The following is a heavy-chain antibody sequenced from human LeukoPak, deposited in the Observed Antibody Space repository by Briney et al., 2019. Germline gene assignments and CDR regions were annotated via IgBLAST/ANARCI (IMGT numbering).Heavy chain of an antibody. CDR2: IYYSGST. D-gene: IGHD6-13*01. Sequence: SETLSLTCTVSGGSISSYYWSWIRQPPGKGLEWIGYIYYSGSTNYNPSLKSRVTISVDTSKNQFSLKLSSVTAADTAVYYCAREAAAGEASDIWGQGTMVTVSS. CDR1: GGSISSYY. J-gene: IGHJ3*02. V-gene: IGHV4-59*01. CDR3: AREAAAGEASDI.